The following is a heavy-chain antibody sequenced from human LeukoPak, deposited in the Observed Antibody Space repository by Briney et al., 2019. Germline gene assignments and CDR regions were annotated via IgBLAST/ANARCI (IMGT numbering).Heavy chain of an antibody. Sequence: SETLSLTCTVSGGSISSGSYYWSWIRQPAGKGLEWIGRIYMSGSTNYNPSLKSRVTISVDTSKNEFSLKLSSVTAADTAVYFCARGIVGSRDFYFRYYFDYWGQGTLVTVSS. CDR3: ARGIVGSRDFYFRYYFDY. V-gene: IGHV4-61*02. J-gene: IGHJ4*02. CDR2: IYMSGST. CDR1: GGSISSGSYY. D-gene: IGHD3/OR15-3a*01.